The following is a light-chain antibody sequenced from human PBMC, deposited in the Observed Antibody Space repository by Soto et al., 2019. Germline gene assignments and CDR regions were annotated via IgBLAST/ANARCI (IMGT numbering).Light chain of an antibody. J-gene: IGKJ2*01. CDR2: GAS. Sequence: EIVLTQSPGTLSLSPGERATLSCRASQSVSSSYLAWYQHKPGQAPRLLIYGASSRATGIPDRFSGSGSGTHFTLTISRLDPEDFAVYYCQQYGSSPHTFGQRTKLEIK. CDR3: QQYGSSPHT. V-gene: IGKV3-20*01. CDR1: QSVSSSY.